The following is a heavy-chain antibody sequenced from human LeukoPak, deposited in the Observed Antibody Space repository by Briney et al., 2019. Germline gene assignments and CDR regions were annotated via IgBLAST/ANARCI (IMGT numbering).Heavy chain of an antibody. Sequence: KASETLPLTCAVYGGPFSGYYWSWLRQSPGEGLEWCGEINQSGHTIYKPSLKGRVTISVATSKPQFSLKLSSVTAADTAVYYCARGKEYCGGDCFSSWYFDLWGRGTLVTVSS. CDR2: INQSGHT. CDR1: GGPFSGYY. V-gene: IGHV4-34*01. J-gene: IGHJ2*01. CDR3: ARGKEYCGGDCFSSWYFDL. D-gene: IGHD2-21*02.